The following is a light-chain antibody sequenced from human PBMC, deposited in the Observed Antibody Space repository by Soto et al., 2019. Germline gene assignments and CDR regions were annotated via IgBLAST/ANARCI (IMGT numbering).Light chain of an antibody. CDR3: QQYNNWPPYT. J-gene: IGKJ2*01. CDR2: GAS. Sequence: EIVMTQSPATLSVSPGESATLSCRASQSVNRNLAWYQQKPGQAPRLLIYGASTGATGIPARFSGSGFGTEFTLTISSLQSEDSAVYYCQQYNNWPPYTFGQGTKVDIK. V-gene: IGKV3D-15*01. CDR1: QSVNRN.